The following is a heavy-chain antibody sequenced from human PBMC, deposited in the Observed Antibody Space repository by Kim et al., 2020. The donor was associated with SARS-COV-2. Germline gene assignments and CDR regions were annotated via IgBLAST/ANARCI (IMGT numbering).Heavy chain of an antibody. V-gene: IGHV3-7*04. CDR3: ARRGNYFEFDY. Sequence: YYVDAVKGRSTLSRDNAQNPPYLQMDGLRAEDTAVYYCARRGNYFEFDYWGQGTLVTVSS. D-gene: IGHD1-26*01. J-gene: IGHJ4*02.